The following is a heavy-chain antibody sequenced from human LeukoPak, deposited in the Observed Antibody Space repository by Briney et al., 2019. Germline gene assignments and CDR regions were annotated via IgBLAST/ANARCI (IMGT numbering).Heavy chain of an antibody. CDR3: ARDRPDTTSPTTVGRFDP. CDR2: IYSTGTT. V-gene: IGHV4-31*03. Sequence: SETLSLTCSVSGYSISSGGYYWHWIRQHPEKGLEWIGYIYSTGTTYYNPSLTSRLTMSLDTSKNQFSLKVTSVTAADTAVYFCARDRPDTTSPTTVGRFDPWGQGTLVTVSS. J-gene: IGHJ5*02. CDR1: GYSISSGGYY. D-gene: IGHD1-26*01.